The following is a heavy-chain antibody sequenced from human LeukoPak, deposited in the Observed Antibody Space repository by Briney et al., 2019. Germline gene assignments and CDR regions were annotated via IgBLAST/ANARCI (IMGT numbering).Heavy chain of an antibody. D-gene: IGHD3-9*01. CDR1: GYTFTSYA. CDR3: ARTDYDILTGLSGGYYYYYMDV. CDR2: INTNTGNP. J-gene: IGHJ6*03. V-gene: IGHV7-4-1*02. Sequence: ASVKVSCKASGYTFTSYAMNWVRQAPGQGLEWMGWINTNTGNPTYAQGFTGRFVFSLDTSVSTAYLQISSLKAEDTAVYYCARTDYDILTGLSGGYYYYYMDVWGKGATVTVSS.